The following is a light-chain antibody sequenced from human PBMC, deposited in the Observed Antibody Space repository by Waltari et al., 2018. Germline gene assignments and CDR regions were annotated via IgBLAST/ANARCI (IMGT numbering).Light chain of an antibody. CDR1: QSISSW. J-gene: IGKJ1*01. CDR3: QQYNSYSWT. Sequence: DIKMTQSPSTLSASVGDRVSITCRPSQSISSWLAWYQQKPGEAAKLLIYKASSLESGVPSRFSGSGSGTEFTLTISSLQPDDFATYYCQQYNSYSWTFGQGTKVEIK. V-gene: IGKV1-5*03. CDR2: KAS.